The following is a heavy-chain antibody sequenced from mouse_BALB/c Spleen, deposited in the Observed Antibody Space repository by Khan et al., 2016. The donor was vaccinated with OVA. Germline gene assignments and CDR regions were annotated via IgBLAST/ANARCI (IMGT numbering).Heavy chain of an antibody. J-gene: IGHJ2*01. D-gene: IGHD1-1*01. CDR1: GYSFTGYF. CDR3: ARKNGSDFDD. V-gene: IGHV1-20*02. CDR2: INPHIGET. Sequence: EVQLQESGPELVKPGASVKISCKSSGYSFTGYFMNWVMQSHGKSLEWIGRINPHIGETFYNQKFTGKATLTVDESSSTAHMELRSLASGDSAVYYCARKNGSDFDDWGQGTTLTVSS.